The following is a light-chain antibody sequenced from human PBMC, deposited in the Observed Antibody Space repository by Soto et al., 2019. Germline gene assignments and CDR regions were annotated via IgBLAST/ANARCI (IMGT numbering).Light chain of an antibody. Sequence: DIQMTQSPSTLSASVGDRVTITCRASLSISSWLAWYQQKPGIAPNLLIYKASSLESGVPSRFSGSGSGTEYTLTISSLQPDDFATYYCQQYNSYPWTFGQGTKLEI. CDR3: QQYNSYPWT. CDR2: KAS. V-gene: IGKV1-5*03. J-gene: IGKJ2*02. CDR1: LSISSW.